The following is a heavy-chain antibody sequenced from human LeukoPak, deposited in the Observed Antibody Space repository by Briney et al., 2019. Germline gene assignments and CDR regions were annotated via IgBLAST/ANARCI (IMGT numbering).Heavy chain of an antibody. J-gene: IGHJ3*02. CDR2: IYHSGST. CDR3: ARRPYCTSTSCPPRHAFDI. D-gene: IGHD2-2*01. CDR1: GYSISSGFF. V-gene: IGHV4-38-2*01. Sequence: TPSETLSLTCAVSGYSISSGFFWGWIRQPPGKGLEWIGSIYHSGSTYYNPSLKSRVTISVDTSKNQFSLKLSSVTAADTAVYYCARRPYCTSTSCPPRHAFDIWGQGTMVTVSS.